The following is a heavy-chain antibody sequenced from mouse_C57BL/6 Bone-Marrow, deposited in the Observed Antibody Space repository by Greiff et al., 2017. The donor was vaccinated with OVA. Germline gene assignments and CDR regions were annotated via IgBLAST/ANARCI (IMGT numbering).Heavy chain of an antibody. CDR1: GYTFTSYW. CDR3: AREGYDHDGDFDY. D-gene: IGHD2-4*01. V-gene: IGHV1-59*01. CDR2: IDPSDSYT. Sequence: VQLKQPGAELVRPGTSVKLSCKASGYTFTSYWMHWVKQRPGQGLEWIGVIDPSDSYTNYNQKFKGKATLTVDTSSSTAYMQLSSLTSEDSAVYYCAREGYDHDGDFDYWGQGTTLTVSA. J-gene: IGHJ2*01.